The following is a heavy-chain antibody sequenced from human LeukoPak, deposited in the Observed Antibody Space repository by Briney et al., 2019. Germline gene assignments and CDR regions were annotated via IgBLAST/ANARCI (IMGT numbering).Heavy chain of an antibody. D-gene: IGHD2/OR15-2a*01. CDR3: AREGPRGNSQFDY. CDR1: GFTFSSYS. J-gene: IGHJ4*02. CDR2: ISSSSSTI. Sequence: GGSLRLSCAASGFTFSSYSMNWVRQAPGKGLEWVSYISSSSSTIYYADSVKGRFTISRDNAKNSLYLQMNSLRAEDTAVYYCAREGPRGNSQFDYWGQGTLVTASS. V-gene: IGHV3-48*01.